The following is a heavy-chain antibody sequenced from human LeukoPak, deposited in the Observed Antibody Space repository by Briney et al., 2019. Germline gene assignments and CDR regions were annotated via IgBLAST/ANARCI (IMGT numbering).Heavy chain of an antibody. CDR3: ARHVEIAVAGPIDY. CDR2: IYYSGST. V-gene: IGHV4-34*01. D-gene: IGHD6-19*01. J-gene: IGHJ4*02. CDR1: GGSFSGYY. Sequence: SETLSLTCAVYGGSFSGYYWSWIRQPPGKGLEWIGNIYYSGSTYYNPSLKSRVTISVDTSKNQFSLKLSSVTAADTAVYYCARHVEIAVAGPIDYWGQGTLVTVSS.